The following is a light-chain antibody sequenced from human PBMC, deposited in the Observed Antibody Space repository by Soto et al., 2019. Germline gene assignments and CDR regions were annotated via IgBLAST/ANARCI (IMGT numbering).Light chain of an antibody. CDR1: QGISSY. V-gene: IGKV1-9*01. Sequence: IQLTQSPSSLCASVGDRVTITCRASQGISSYLAWYQQKPGKAPKLLIYAASTLRSGVPSRFSGSGSGTDFTLTISSLQPEDFATYYCQQLNSYPWTFGQGTKVEIK. CDR3: QQLNSYPWT. CDR2: AAS. J-gene: IGKJ1*01.